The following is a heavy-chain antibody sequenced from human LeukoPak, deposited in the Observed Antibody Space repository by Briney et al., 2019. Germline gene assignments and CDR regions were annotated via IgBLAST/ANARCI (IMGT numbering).Heavy chain of an antibody. CDR3: ARNRLSVTDY. V-gene: IGHV3-23*01. CDR1: GFTFSSYA. D-gene: IGHD2/OR15-2a*01. J-gene: IGHJ4*02. Sequence: GGSLRLSCAASGFTFSSYAMTWVRQAPGKGLEWVSTIVNTGDTTYYGDSVKGRFTISRDNSKNTLYLQMNSLRAEDTAVYYCARNRLSVTDYWGQGTLVTVS. CDR2: IVNTGDTT.